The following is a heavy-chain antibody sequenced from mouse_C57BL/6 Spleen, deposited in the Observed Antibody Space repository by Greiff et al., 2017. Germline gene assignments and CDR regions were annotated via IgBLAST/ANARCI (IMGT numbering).Heavy chain of an antibody. CDR1: GYTFTSYG. J-gene: IGHJ2*01. CDR3: ARSGYSNYFYYFDY. V-gene: IGHV1-81*01. CDR2: IYPRSGNT. D-gene: IGHD2-5*01. Sequence: QVQLKESGAELARPGASVKLSCKASGYTFTSYGISWVKQRTGQGLEWIGEIYPRSGNTYYNEKFKGKATLTADKSSSTAYMELRSLTSEDSAVYFCARSGYSNYFYYFDYWGQGTTLTVSS.